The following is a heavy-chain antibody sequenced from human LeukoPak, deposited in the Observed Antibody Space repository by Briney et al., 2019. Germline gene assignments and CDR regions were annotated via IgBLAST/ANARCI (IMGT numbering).Heavy chain of an antibody. Sequence: KPSETLSLTCTVSGGSISSYYWSWIRQPPGKGLEWIGYIYYSGSTNYNPSLKSRVTISVDTSKSQFSLKLSSVTAADTAVYYCARSTRVYYDSSGSLFGYWGQGTLVTVSS. V-gene: IGHV4-59*08. CDR1: GGSISSYY. CDR3: ARSTRVYYDSSGSLFGY. J-gene: IGHJ4*02. CDR2: IYYSGST. D-gene: IGHD3-22*01.